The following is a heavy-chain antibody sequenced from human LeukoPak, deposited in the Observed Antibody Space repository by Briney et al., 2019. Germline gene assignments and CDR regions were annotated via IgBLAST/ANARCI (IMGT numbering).Heavy chain of an antibody. J-gene: IGHJ6*02. CDR3: ARDDGAITFGGVSYGMDV. V-gene: IGHV3-13*01. CDR1: GFTFSSYD. D-gene: IGHD3-16*01. Sequence: PGGSLRLSCAASGFTFSSYDMHWVRQATGKGLEWVSAIGTAGDTYYPGSVKGRFTISRENAENSLYLQMNSLRAEDTAVYYCARDDGAITFGGVSYGMDVWGQGTTVTVSS. CDR2: IGTAGDT.